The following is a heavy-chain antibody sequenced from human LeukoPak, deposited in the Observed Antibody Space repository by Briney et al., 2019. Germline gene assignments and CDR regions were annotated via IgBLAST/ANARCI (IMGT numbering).Heavy chain of an antibody. CDR2: ISGSGGST. D-gene: IGHD2-2*01. Sequence: GGSLRLSCAASGFTFSSYAMSWVRQAPGKGLEWVSAISGSGGSTYYADSVKGRFTISRDNSKNTLYLQMNSLRAEDTAVYYCAKAFCSSTSCQNDWGGLDHYYGMDVWGQGTTVTVSS. CDR1: GFTFSSYA. CDR3: AKAFCSSTSCQNDWGGLDHYYGMDV. V-gene: IGHV3-23*01. J-gene: IGHJ6*02.